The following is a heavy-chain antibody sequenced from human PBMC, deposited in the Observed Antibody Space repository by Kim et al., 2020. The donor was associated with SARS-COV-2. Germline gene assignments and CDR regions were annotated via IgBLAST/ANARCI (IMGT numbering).Heavy chain of an antibody. D-gene: IGHD5-18*01. CDR2: ISAYNGNT. J-gene: IGHJ6*02. CDR1: GYTFTSYG. Sequence: ASVKVSCKASGYTFTSYGISWVRQAPGQGLEWMGWISAYNGNTNYAQKLQGRVTMTTNTSTSTAYMELRSLRSDDTAVYYCARGPKQLWTMLYYYGMDVWGQGTTVTVSS. CDR3: ARGPKQLWTMLYYYGMDV. V-gene: IGHV1-18*01.